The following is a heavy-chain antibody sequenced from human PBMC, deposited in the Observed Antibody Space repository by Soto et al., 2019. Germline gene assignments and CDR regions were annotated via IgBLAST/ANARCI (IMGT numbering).Heavy chain of an antibody. CDR1: GYTFTSYD. CDR3: AREKTSYGMDV. V-gene: IGHV1-8*01. J-gene: IGHJ6*02. Sequence: QVQLVQSGAEVKKPGASVKVSCKASGYTFTSYDINWVRQATGQGLEWMGWMNPNSGNTGYAQKFQGRVTMTRNTXXXXXXXXXXSLRSEDTAVYYCAREKTSYGMDVWGQGTTVTVSS. CDR2: MNPNSGNT.